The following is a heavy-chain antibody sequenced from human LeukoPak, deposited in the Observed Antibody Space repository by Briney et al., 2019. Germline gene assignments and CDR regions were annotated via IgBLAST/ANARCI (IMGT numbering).Heavy chain of an antibody. CDR2: ISDAGSNE. CDR3: ARGDFRWEMATTIAFDI. D-gene: IGHD5-24*01. CDR1: GFTFRNYA. Sequence: RPGGSLRLSCAPSGFTFRNYAMHWVRQAPGKGLEWVAVISDAGSNEHYADSVKGRFTISRDNSKNTLFLQMNSLRAEDTAVYYCARGDFRWEMATTIAFDIWGQGTMVTVSS. V-gene: IGHV3-30*04. J-gene: IGHJ3*02.